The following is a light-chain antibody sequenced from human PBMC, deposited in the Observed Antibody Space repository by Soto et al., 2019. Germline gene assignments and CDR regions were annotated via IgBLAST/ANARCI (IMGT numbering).Light chain of an antibody. CDR1: DLRSKS. CDR3: QVCDDSNGQQGV. V-gene: IGLV3-21*02. J-gene: IGLJ1*01. Sequence: SYELMQPPSVSVAPGQTARITCGGNDLRSKSVHWYQQKPGQAPALVLYDDRYRPSGIPERFSGSKSGNTATLTISRVEAGDEADYFCQVCDDSNGQQGVFGTGTKVTVL. CDR2: DDR.